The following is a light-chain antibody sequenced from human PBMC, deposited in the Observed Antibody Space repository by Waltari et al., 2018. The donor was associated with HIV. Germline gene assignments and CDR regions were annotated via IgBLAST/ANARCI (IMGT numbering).Light chain of an antibody. V-gene: IGLV1-47*01. CDR2: WNT. Sequence: QSVLTQSPSISGTPGQRVAISCSGSSSNIGNNYVSWYQQVPGTTPKLLLFWNTQRPSGVSDRFSVSVSGTSASLAISGLRSDDEANYYCAVWDNSLSAQVFGGGTTLTVL. CDR1: SSNIGNNY. CDR3: AVWDNSLSAQV. J-gene: IGLJ3*02.